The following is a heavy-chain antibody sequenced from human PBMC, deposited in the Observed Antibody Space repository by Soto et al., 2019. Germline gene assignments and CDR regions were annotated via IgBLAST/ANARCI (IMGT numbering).Heavy chain of an antibody. CDR2: IYPGDSDI. D-gene: IGHD3-9*01. CDR1: GYSFTSCW. V-gene: IGHV5-51*01. CDR3: ARSCDILTGLDD. J-gene: IGHJ4*02. Sequence: GESLKISCKGSGYSFTSCWVAWVRQMPGKGLEWMGIIYPGDSDIRYSPSFQGQVTISADKSINTAYLQWSSLKASDTAMYYCARSCDILTGLDDWGQGTLVSVSS.